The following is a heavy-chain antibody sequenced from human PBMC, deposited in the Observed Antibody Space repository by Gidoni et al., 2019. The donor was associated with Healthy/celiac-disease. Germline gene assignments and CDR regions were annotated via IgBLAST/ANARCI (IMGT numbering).Heavy chain of an antibody. CDR2: LDSSGST. V-gene: IGHV4-31*03. CDR1: GGPLSSGGDD. Sequence: QVQLQESGTGLVTPSQTMSLACSVAGGPLSSGGDDLSWSRQHPGKGLEWSGYLDSSGSTYYNPSLKSRVTISVDTSKNQFSLKLSSVTAADPAVYYCARDFMGAFDIWGQGTMVTVSS. J-gene: IGHJ3*02. CDR3: ARDFMGAFDI.